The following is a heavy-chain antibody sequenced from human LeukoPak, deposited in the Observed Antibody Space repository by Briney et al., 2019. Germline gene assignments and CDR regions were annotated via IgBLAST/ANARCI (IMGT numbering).Heavy chain of an antibody. J-gene: IGHJ4*02. CDR3: VKPDYGDFAHFDF. CDR1: GFTFGRHN. D-gene: IGHD4-17*01. CDR2: ISYNGDST. V-gene: IGHV3-64D*09. Sequence: PGGSLRLSCSGSGFTFGRHNMHWVRQAPGKGLEYVSAISYNGDSTYYVDSVKGRFTISRDNSKNTLDLQMSSLRPEDTAVYYCVKPDYGDFAHFDFWGQGTLVTVSS.